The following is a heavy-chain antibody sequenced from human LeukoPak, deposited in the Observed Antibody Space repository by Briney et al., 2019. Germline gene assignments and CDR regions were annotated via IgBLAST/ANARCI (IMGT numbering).Heavy chain of an antibody. J-gene: IGHJ5*02. V-gene: IGHV1-8*01. D-gene: IGHD1-7*01. Sequence: ASVKVSCKASGYTFTSYDINWVRQATGQGLEWMGWMNPNSGNTGYAQKFQGRVTMTRNTSISTAYMELSSLRSEDTAVYYCAGTGNWNYGWFDPWGQGTLVTVSS. CDR2: MNPNSGNT. CDR3: AGTGNWNYGWFDP. CDR1: GYTFTSYD.